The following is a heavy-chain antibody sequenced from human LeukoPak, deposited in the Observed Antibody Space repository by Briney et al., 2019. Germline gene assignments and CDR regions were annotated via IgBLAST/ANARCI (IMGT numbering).Heavy chain of an antibody. CDR1: GGSISSYY. CDR2: IYYSGST. J-gene: IGHJ4*02. D-gene: IGHD3-10*01. V-gene: IGHV4-59*01. Sequence: SETLSLTCTVSGGSISSYYWSWIRQLPGKGLEWIGYIYYSGSTNYNPSLKSRVTISVDTSKNQFSLKLSSVTAADTAVYYCARGGRHSYLFDYWGQGILVTVSS. CDR3: ARGGRHSYLFDY.